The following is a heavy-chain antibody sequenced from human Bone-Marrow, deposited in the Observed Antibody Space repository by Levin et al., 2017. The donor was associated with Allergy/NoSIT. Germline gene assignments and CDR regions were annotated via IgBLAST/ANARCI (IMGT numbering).Heavy chain of an antibody. D-gene: IGHD1-26*01. CDR2: SYRTSVYK. CDR3: VRDPSRGATTGSFFYL. V-gene: IGHV3-21*01. J-gene: IGHJ2*01. CDR1: GFSFSLYS. Sequence: PGGSLRLSCAASGFSFSLYSMNWVRQAPGKGQEWVSSSYRTSVYKYYGDSVRGRFTVSRDNTKNSLYLQLDSLTAEDAAIYYCVRDPSRGATTGSFFYLWGRGTLVTVSS.